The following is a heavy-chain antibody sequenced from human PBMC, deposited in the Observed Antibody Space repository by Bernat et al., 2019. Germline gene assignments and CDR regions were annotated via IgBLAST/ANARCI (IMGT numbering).Heavy chain of an antibody. Sequence: QVQLVESGGGVVQPGGSLRLSCAASGFTLSSSGMHWARQAPGKGLEWVTFIRYDGSYKNYADSVKGRFTISRDNSKNTLFLQMNSLRAEDTAVYYCKKDSGGGSHFDYWGQGTLVTVSS. J-gene: IGHJ4*02. CDR3: KKDSGGGSHFDY. V-gene: IGHV3-30*02. D-gene: IGHD2-15*01. CDR1: GFTLSSSG. CDR2: IRYDGSYK.